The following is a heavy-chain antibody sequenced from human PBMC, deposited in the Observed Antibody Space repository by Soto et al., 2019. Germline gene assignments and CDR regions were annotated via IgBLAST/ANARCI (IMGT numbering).Heavy chain of an antibody. CDR2: IYHSGST. Sequence: PWETLSLTCAVSGYSISSGYYWGWIRQPPGKGLEWIGSIYHSGSTYYNPSLKSRVTISVDTSKNQFSLKLSSVTAADTAVYYCARDSNSYGYYFDYWGQGTLVTVSS. V-gene: IGHV4-38-2*02. D-gene: IGHD5-18*01. CDR3: ARDSNSYGYYFDY. CDR1: GYSISSGYY. J-gene: IGHJ4*02.